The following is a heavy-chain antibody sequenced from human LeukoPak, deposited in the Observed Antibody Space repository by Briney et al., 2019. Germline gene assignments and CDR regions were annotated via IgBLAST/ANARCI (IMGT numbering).Heavy chain of an antibody. J-gene: IGHJ4*02. V-gene: IGHV3-23*01. CDR1: RLTFSSYA. CDR3: AKYRLGVPTPPLV. CDR2: ISGSGGST. Sequence: GGSLRLSCAASRLTFSSYAMSWVRQAPGKGLEWVSAISGSGGSTYYADSVKGRFTISRDNSKNALYLQMNSLRAEDTAVYYCAKYRLGVPTPPLVWGQGTLVTVSS. D-gene: IGHD3-3*01.